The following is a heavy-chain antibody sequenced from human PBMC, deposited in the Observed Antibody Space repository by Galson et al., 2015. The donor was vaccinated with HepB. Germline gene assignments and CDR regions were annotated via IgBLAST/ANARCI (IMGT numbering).Heavy chain of an antibody. CDR2: IAHDESHK. CDR1: GFTFSSYG. D-gene: IGHD3-9*01. J-gene: IGHJ6*03. V-gene: IGHV3-30*18. CDR3: AKDRTYYDILTDRYYYYMDV. Sequence: SLRLSCAASGFTFSSYGMHWVRQAPGEGLEWVAVIAHDESHKYYADSVKGRFTISRDNSKNTVYLQMSSLRAEDTAVYYCAKDRTYYDILTDRYYYYMDVWGKGTTVTVSS.